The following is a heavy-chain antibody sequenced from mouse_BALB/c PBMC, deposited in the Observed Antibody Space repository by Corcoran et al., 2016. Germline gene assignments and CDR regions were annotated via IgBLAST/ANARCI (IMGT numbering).Heavy chain of an antibody. CDR1: GYSITSGYY. J-gene: IGHJ3*01. CDR3: AIVRAY. V-gene: IGHV3-6*02. Sequence: DVQLQESGPGLVKPSQSLSLTCSVTGYSITSGYYWNWIRQFPGNKLEWMGYISYDGSNNYNPSLKNRISITRDTSKNQFFLKLNSVTTEDTATYYCAIVRAYWGQGTLVTVSA. CDR2: ISYDGSN.